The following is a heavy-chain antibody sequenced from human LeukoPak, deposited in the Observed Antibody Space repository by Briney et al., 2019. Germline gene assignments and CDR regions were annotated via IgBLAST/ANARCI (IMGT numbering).Heavy chain of an antibody. Sequence: PGGSLRLSCAASGFTFSSYSMNWVRQAPGKGLEWVSYISSGGSTIYYADSVEGRSTISRDNAKNSLFLQMNSLRDEDTAIYYCVRDDAGTDHNYFGMDVWGQGTTVTVSS. CDR1: GFTFSSYS. J-gene: IGHJ6*02. CDR3: VRDDAGTDHNYFGMDV. D-gene: IGHD1-14*01. V-gene: IGHV3-48*02. CDR2: ISSGGSTI.